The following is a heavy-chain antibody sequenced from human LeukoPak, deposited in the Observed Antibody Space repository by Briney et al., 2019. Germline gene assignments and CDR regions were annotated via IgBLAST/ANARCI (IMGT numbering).Heavy chain of an antibody. D-gene: IGHD3-10*02. V-gene: IGHV3-23*01. Sequence: GGSLRLSCAASGFTFSSYAMSWVRQAPGKGPEWVSAISGSGGSTYYADSVKGRFTISRDNSKNTLYLQMDSLRAEDTAVYYCAKGDYYVVVPQFDYWGQGTLVTVSS. CDR3: AKGDYYVVVPQFDY. CDR1: GFTFSSYA. CDR2: ISGSGGST. J-gene: IGHJ4*02.